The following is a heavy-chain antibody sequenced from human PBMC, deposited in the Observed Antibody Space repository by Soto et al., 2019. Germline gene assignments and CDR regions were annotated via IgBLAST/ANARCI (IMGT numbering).Heavy chain of an antibody. CDR2: IGTAGDT. J-gene: IGHJ3*02. V-gene: IGHV3-13*01. Sequence: GGSLRLSCAASGFTFSSYDMHWVRQATGKGLEWVSAIGTAGDTYYPGSVKGRFTISRENAKNSLYLQMNSLRAGDTAVYYCARGLSGVRYFDWLLYPGAFDIWGQGTMVTVSS. CDR3: ARGLSGVRYFDWLLYPGAFDI. D-gene: IGHD3-9*01. CDR1: GFTFSSYD.